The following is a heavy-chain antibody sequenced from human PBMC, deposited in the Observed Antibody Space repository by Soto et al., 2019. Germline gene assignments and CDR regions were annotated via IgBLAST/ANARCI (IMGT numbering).Heavy chain of an antibody. V-gene: IGHV4-59*11. J-gene: IGHJ6*02. CDR3: AKDGGYSYGYSPRYYYGMYV. CDR2: ISYSGST. D-gene: IGHD5-18*01. CDR1: RGSINRHY. Sequence: SETLSVSCTVSRGSINRHYWNWIQQSPGKGLEDIGYISYSGSTNYNPSLKSRLTMSVDTSKNQFSLRLTSVTAADTAVYYCAKDGGYSYGYSPRYYYGMYVWGQGTTVTVSS.